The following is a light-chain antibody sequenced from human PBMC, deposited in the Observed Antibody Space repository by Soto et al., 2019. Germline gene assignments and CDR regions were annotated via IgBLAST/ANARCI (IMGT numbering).Light chain of an antibody. Sequence: QAVVTQPPSVSGAPGQRVTISCTGSSSNIGAGYDVHWYQQLPGTAPKLLIYGNSNRPSGVPDRFSGSKSGTSASLAITGLRAEDEADYYCQSYDSSLSGWVFGGGTKHRP. CDR3: QSYDSSLSGWV. V-gene: IGLV1-40*01. CDR1: SSNIGAGYD. CDR2: GNS. J-gene: IGLJ3*02.